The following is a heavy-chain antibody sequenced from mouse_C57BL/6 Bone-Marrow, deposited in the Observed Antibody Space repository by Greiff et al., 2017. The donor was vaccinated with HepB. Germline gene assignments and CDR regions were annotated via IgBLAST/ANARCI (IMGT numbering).Heavy chain of an antibody. CDR2: ISSGGSYT. J-gene: IGHJ2*01. CDR1: GFTFSSYG. CDR3: ARREDY. Sequence: EVHLVESGGDLVKPGGSLKLSCAASGFTFSSYGMSWVRQTPDNRLEWVATISSGGSYTYYPDSVKGRFTISRDNAKNTLYLQMSSLKSEDTAMYYCARREDYWGQGTTLTVSS. V-gene: IGHV5-6*01.